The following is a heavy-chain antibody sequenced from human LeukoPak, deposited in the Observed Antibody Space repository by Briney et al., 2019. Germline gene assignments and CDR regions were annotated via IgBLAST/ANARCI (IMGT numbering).Heavy chain of an antibody. D-gene: IGHD5-18*01. Sequence: GASVKVSCKASGGTFSSYAISWVRQAPRQGLEWMGGIIPIFGTANYAQKFQGRVTITTDESTSTAYMELSSLRSEDTAVYYCARGRYSYGSKVIPYYYYYMDVWGKGTTVTVSS. V-gene: IGHV1-69*05. J-gene: IGHJ6*03. CDR3: ARGRYSYGSKVIPYYYYYMDV. CDR2: IIPIFGTA. CDR1: GGTFSSYA.